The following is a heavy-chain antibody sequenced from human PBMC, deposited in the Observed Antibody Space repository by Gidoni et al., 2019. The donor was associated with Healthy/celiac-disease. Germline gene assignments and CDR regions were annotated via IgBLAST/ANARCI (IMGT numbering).Heavy chain of an antibody. CDR3: AKVRPTTVTVGGYFDY. V-gene: IGHV3-23*01. J-gene: IGHJ4*02. D-gene: IGHD4-17*01. CDR1: GFTFSSYA. CDR2: ISGSGGST. Sequence: EVQLLESGGGLVQPGGSLRLSCAASGFTFSSYAMSWVRQAPGKGLEWVSAISGSGGSTYYADSVKGRFTISRDNSKNTLYLQMNSLRAEDTAVYYCAKVRPTTVTVGGYFDYWGQGTLVTVSS.